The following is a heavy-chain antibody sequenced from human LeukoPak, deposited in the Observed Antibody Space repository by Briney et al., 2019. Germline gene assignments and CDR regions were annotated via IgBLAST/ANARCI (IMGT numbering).Heavy chain of an antibody. Sequence: GGSLRLSCAASGFTVRSNYMSWVRQAPGKGLEWVAVISYDGSNKYYADSVKGRFTISRDNSKNTLYLQMNSLRAEDTAVYYCALVIAVAGTFDYWGQGTLVTVSS. CDR3: ALVIAVAGTFDY. J-gene: IGHJ4*02. D-gene: IGHD6-19*01. CDR1: GFTVRSNY. V-gene: IGHV3-30-3*01. CDR2: ISYDGSNK.